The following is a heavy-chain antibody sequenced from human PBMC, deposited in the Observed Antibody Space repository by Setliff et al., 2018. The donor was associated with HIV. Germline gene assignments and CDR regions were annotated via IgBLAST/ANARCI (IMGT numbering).Heavy chain of an antibody. V-gene: IGHV1-69*05. J-gene: IGHJ5*02. Sequence: VKVSCKASGYTFTNYYMHWVRQAPGQGLAWMGGTIPMFGTANYAQKFQGRVTITTDESTSTAYMELSSLRSEDTAVYYCALPYCSGGNCWSSASLPPAGWFDPWGQGTLVTVSS. D-gene: IGHD2-15*01. CDR3: ALPYCSGGNCWSSASLPPAGWFDP. CDR2: TIPMFGTA. CDR1: GYTFTNYY.